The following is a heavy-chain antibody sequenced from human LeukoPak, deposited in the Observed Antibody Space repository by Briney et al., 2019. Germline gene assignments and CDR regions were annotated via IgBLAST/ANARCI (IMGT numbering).Heavy chain of an antibody. J-gene: IGHJ4*02. D-gene: IGHD3-10*01. CDR1: GFSFNSYP. Sequence: GGSLRLSCAASGFSFNSYPMHWVRQAPGKGLEWVAVISNDGNNKYYADSVKGRFTISRDNSNNTLSLQMNGLRVEDTAVYYWARSDDAESFYRANHYCGRGTLVTVS. CDR3: ARSDDAESFYRANHY. CDR2: ISNDGNNK. V-gene: IGHV3-30*04.